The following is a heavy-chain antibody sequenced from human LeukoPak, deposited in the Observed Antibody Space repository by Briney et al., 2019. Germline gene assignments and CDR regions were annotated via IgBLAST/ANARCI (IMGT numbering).Heavy chain of an antibody. Sequence: GGSLRLSCAASGFTFSRFAMHWVRQAPGKGLEGVAVISYHGNTKYDADSVKGRFTISRDNSKDTLYLQMNSLRAEDAAIYYCARDMRDSAQLRYSYGYEFDYWGQGTLVTVPS. CDR1: GFTFSRFA. CDR2: ISYHGNTK. CDR3: ARDMRDSAQLRYSYGYEFDY. D-gene: IGHD5-18*01. J-gene: IGHJ4*02. V-gene: IGHV3-30-3*01.